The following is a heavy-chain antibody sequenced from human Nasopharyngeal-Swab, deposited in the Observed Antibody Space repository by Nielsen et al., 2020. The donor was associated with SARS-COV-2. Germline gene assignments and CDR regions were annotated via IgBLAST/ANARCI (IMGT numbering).Heavy chain of an antibody. CDR3: VKDLAHDEVS. CDR2: INNRGDDT. D-gene: IGHD3-3*01. J-gene: IGHJ5*02. Sequence: GESLKISCAASGFIFSNYAMSWVRQAPGKGLEWVSTINNRGDDTHYVDSVRGRFTVSRDNSKNTLYLQMNSLRGEDTAIYYCVKDLAHDEVSWGQGTLVTVSS. V-gene: IGHV3-23*01. CDR1: GFIFSNYA.